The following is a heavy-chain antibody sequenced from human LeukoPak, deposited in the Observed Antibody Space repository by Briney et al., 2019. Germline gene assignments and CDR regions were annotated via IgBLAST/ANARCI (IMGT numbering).Heavy chain of an antibody. CDR2: ISNGGDII. V-gene: IGHV3-48*03. CDR1: GFTFSRYE. Sequence: PGGSLRLSCAASGFTFSRYEMHWVRQAPGKGLEWVAYISNGGDIIYYAGSVKGRFTISRDNAKNSLYLQMNSLRAEDTAVYYCARIVQLERGFDYWGQGTLVTVSS. CDR3: ARIVQLERGFDY. J-gene: IGHJ4*02. D-gene: IGHD1-1*01.